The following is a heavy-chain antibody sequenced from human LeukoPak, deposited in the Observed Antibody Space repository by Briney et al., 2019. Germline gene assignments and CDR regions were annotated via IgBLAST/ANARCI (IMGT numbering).Heavy chain of an antibody. Sequence: PGGSLRLSCAAPGFTFSSYDMHWVRQATGKGLEWVSAIGTAGDTYYPGSVKGRFTISRDNSKNTLYLQVNSLSADDTAVYYCGKNNYSTDSDYYYMDVWGKGTTVTVSS. D-gene: IGHD2/OR15-2a*01. V-gene: IGHV3-13*01. CDR2: IGTAGDT. CDR3: GKNNYSTDSDYYYMDV. J-gene: IGHJ6*03. CDR1: GFTFSSYD.